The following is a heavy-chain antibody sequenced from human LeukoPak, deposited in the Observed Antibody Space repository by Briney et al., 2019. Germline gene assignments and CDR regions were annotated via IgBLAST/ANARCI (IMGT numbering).Heavy chain of an antibody. D-gene: IGHD3-22*01. V-gene: IGHV1-18*01. Sequence: GASVKVSCKASGYNFRNYGIGWVRQAPRQGLEWMGWISAYNGNTNYAQKLQGRVTMTTDTSTSTAYMELRSLRSDDTAVYYCAREDGYYYDSSGLDYWGQGTLVTVSS. J-gene: IGHJ4*02. CDR2: ISAYNGNT. CDR1: GYNFRNYG. CDR3: AREDGYYYDSSGLDY.